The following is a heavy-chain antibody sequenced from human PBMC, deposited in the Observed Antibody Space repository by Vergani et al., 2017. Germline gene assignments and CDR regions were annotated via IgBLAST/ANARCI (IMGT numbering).Heavy chain of an antibody. D-gene: IGHD3-10*01. CDR1: GASVNSYY. J-gene: IGHJ4*02. CDR2: VSFRGDT. V-gene: IGHV4-59*02. CDR3: ARSRIYYGAGSPDY. Sequence: QVKLQESGPGLVKPSETLSLTCTVSGASVNSYYWSWIRQPPGKGLDWMGYVSFRGDTLYDPSVKGRMTRSLNTSSNQFYLYLTSVTAADTAVYYCARSRIYYGAGSPDYWGQRALVTVSS.